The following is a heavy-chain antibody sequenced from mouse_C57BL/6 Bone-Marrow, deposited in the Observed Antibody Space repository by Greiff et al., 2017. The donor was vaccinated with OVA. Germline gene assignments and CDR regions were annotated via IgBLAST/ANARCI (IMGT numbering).Heavy chain of an antibody. Sequence: EVKLMESGGGLVKPGGSLKLSCAASGFTFSDYGMHWVRQAPEKGLEWVAYISSGSSTIYYADTVKGRFTISSDNAKNTLFLQMTSLRSEDTAMYYCARLYYYGSSFYYAMDYWGQGTSVTVSS. CDR2: ISSGSSTI. J-gene: IGHJ4*01. D-gene: IGHD1-1*01. CDR3: ARLYYYGSSFYYAMDY. V-gene: IGHV5-17*01. CDR1: GFTFSDYG.